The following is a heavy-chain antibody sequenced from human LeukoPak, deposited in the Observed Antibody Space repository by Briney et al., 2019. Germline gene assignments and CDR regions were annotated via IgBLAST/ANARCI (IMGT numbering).Heavy chain of an antibody. CDR3: ASTVAGIGYFDY. D-gene: IGHD6-19*01. V-gene: IGHV4-4*07. J-gene: IGHJ4*02. CDR2: IYSRGNT. Sequence: SETLSLTCTVSGGSVSNYYWSWVRQPAGKGLEWIGLIYSRGNTNYNPSLKTRVTMSIDTSKNHFSLKLSSVTAADTAVYYCASTVAGIGYFDYWGQGTLVTVSS. CDR1: GGSVSNYY.